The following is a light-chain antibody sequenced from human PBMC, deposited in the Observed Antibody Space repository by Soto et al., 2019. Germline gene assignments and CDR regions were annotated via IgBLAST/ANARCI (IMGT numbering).Light chain of an antibody. V-gene: IGKV1-5*03. CDR2: KAS. CDR1: QTISSW. J-gene: IGKJ1*01. Sequence: DIQMTQSPSTLSGSVGDRVTITCRASQTISSWLAWYQQKPGKAPKLLIYKASTLKSGVPSRFSGSGSETAFTLTISSLQPDDFATYYCQHSNSYSEAFGQGTKVELK. CDR3: QHSNSYSEA.